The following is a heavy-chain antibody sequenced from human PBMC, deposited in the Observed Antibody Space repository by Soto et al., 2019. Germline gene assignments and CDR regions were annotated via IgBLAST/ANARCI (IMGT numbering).Heavy chain of an antibody. D-gene: IGHD2-15*01. V-gene: IGHV1-3*01. CDR3: ARESVVAATPGFDH. CDR2: INAGNGNT. CDR1: GYTFTSYA. J-gene: IGHJ5*02. Sequence: QVQLVQSGAEVKKPGASVKVSCKASGYTFTSYAMHWVRQAPGQRLEWMGWINAGNGNTKYSQKFQGRVTITRDTSASTAYMELSSLRSEDTAVYYCARESVVAATPGFDHWGQGTLVTVSS.